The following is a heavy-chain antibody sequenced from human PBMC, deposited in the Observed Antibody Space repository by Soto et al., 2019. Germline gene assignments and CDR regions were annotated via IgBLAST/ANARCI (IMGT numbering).Heavy chain of an antibody. D-gene: IGHD6-13*01. V-gene: IGHV3-15*01. CDR1: GFTFSNAW. CDR3: TRGAPSGTFYDY. Sequence: EVQLVESGGGLVTPGGSLRLSCAASGFTFSNAWMTWVRQAPGKGLAWIGRIKSKTDGETTDYAAPVKGRFTISRDDSTNTLYLQMSSLKTEDTAFYYCTRGAPSGTFYDYWGQGTLVTVSS. CDR2: IKSKTDGETT. J-gene: IGHJ4*02.